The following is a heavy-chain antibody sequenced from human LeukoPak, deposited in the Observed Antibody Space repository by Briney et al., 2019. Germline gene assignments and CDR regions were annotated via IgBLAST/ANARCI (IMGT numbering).Heavy chain of an antibody. V-gene: IGHV3-21*01. J-gene: IGHJ4*02. D-gene: IGHD6-13*01. CDR1: GFTFSTYS. CDR2: ISSSSSYI. CDR3: ARDRSSSWYVGY. Sequence: PGGSLRLSCAASGFTFSTYSMNWVRQAPGKGLEWVSSISSSSSYIYYADSVKGRFTISRDNAKNSLYLQMNSLRAEDTAVYYCARDRSSSWYVGYWGQGTLVTVSS.